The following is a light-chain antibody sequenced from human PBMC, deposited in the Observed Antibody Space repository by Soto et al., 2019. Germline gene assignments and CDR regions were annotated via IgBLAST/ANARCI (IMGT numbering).Light chain of an antibody. CDR2: DVS. J-gene: IGLJ2*01. CDR1: SSDVGGYNY. V-gene: IGLV2-14*01. CDR3: SSYTSSSTLV. Sequence: QSALTQPASVSGFPGQSITISCTGTSSDVGGYNYVSWYQQHPGKAPKLMIYDVSNRPSGVSNRFSGSKSGNTASLTISGLQAEDEADYYCSSYTSSSTLVFGGGTK.